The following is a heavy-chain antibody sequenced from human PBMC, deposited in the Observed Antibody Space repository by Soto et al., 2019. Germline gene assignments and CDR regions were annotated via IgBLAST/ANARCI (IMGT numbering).Heavy chain of an antibody. V-gene: IGHV5-10-1*01. D-gene: IGHD3-22*01. J-gene: IGHJ4*02. Sequence: GESLKISCKGSGYSFTSYWISWVRQMPGKGLEWMGRIDPSDSYTNYSPSFQGHVTISADKSISTAYLQWSSLKASDTAMYYCARHSEYYDSSGYYPYWGQGTLVTVSS. CDR3: ARHSEYYDSSGYYPY. CDR1: GYSFTSYW. CDR2: IDPSDSYT.